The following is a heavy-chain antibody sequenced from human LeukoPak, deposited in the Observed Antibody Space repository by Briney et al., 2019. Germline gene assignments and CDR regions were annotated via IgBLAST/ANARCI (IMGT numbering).Heavy chain of an antibody. CDR2: FYPDNANT. CDR3: VRDRPHNWFDP. CDR1: GYTFTSFY. D-gene: IGHD6-6*01. Sequence: ASVKVSCKASGYTFTSFYLHWVRQAPGQGLEWMGYFYPDNANTIYAQNFQGRVTMTGDTSTNTAYMELTRLTSDDTAMYYCVRDRPHNWFDPWGQGTLVSVS. V-gene: IGHV1-2*02. J-gene: IGHJ5*02.